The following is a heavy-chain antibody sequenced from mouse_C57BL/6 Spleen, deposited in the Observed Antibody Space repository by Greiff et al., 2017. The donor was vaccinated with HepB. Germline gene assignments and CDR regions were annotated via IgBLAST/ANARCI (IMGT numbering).Heavy chain of an antibody. D-gene: IGHD2-4*01. CDR1: GFSFNTYA. V-gene: IGHV10-1*01. CDR3: VRPEDYDVDYYAMDY. Sequence: EVQLVESGGGLVQPKGSLKLSCAASGFSFNTYAMNWVRQAPGKGLEWVARIRSKSNNYATYYADSVKDRFTISRDDSESMLYLQMNNLKTEDTAMYYCVRPEDYDVDYYAMDYWGQGTSVTVSS. J-gene: IGHJ4*01. CDR2: IRSKSNNYAT.